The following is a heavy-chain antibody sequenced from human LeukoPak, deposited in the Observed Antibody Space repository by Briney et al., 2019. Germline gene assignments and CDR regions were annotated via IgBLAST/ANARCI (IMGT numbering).Heavy chain of an antibody. D-gene: IGHD6-19*01. CDR2: TSHDGSNK. V-gene: IGHV3-30*18. J-gene: IGHJ3*02. CDR1: GFMFSNYG. Sequence: GRSLRLSCAASGFMFSNYGMHWVRQAPGKGLEWVAVTSHDGSNKNYVDSVKGRFTISRDNSKKTLYLQMSSLRAEDTAVYYCAKEMYSSGWNDGFDIWGQGTMVTVSS. CDR3: AKEMYSSGWNDGFDI.